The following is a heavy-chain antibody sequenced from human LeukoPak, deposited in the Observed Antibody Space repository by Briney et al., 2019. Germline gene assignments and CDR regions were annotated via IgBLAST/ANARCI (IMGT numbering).Heavy chain of an antibody. CDR3: AILAEGDYFDY. CDR2: ISGSGGST. V-gene: IGHV3-23*01. CDR1: GFTFSSYG. Sequence: GGSLRLSCAASGFTFSSYGMSWVRQAPGKGLEWVSAISGSGGSTYYADSVKGRFTISRDNSKNTLYLQMNSLRAEDTALYYCAILAEGDYFDYWGQGTLVTVSS. J-gene: IGHJ4*02. D-gene: IGHD2-15*01.